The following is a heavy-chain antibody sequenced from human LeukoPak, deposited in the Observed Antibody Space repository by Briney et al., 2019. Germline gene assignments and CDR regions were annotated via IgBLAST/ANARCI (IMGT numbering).Heavy chain of an antibody. J-gene: IGHJ4*02. D-gene: IGHD5-18*01. CDR1: DGSINSYY. CDR2: IYYNGNT. Sequence: SETLSLTCSVSDGSINSYYWNWIRRPPGKGLEWIGYIYYNGNTNYSPSLKSRVTISVDTSKNQFSLKLSSVTAADTAVYYCATLGGYSYGSDYWGQGTLVTVSS. CDR3: ATLGGYSYGSDY. V-gene: IGHV4-59*01.